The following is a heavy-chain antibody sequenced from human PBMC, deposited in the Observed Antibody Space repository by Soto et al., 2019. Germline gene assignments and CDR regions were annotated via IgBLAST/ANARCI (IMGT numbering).Heavy chain of an antibody. V-gene: IGHV1-8*01. CDR3: AREIGDGYCSGGSCYDGFDI. Sequence: QVQLVQSGAEVKKPGASVKVSCKASGYPFSSYDINWVRQATGQGLEWMGWMNPKSGNTGYAQKFQGRVTMTRTTSINTAYLELTSLRSEDTAVYYCAREIGDGYCSGGSCYDGFDIWGQGTMVTVSS. CDR1: GYPFSSYD. D-gene: IGHD2-15*01. CDR2: MNPKSGNT. J-gene: IGHJ3*02.